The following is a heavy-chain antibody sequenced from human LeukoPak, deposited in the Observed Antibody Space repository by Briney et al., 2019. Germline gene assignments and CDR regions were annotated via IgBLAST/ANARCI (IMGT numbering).Heavy chain of an antibody. D-gene: IGHD1-26*01. V-gene: IGHV3-48*01. CDR1: AFTFSDYS. CDR2: ISGRSSTI. Sequence: GGSLRLSCAASAFTFSDYSMNWVLQAPGKGLEWISYISGRSSTIYYADSVRGRFTISRDNAKNSMYLQMNSLRAEDTAVYYCARDRLTSGSYFFDYWGQGTLVTVSS. J-gene: IGHJ4*02. CDR3: ARDRLTSGSYFFDY.